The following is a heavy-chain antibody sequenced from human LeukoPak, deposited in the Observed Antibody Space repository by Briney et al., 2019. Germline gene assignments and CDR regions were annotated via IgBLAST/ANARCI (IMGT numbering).Heavy chain of an antibody. Sequence: GGSLRLSCAASGFTFSGSAVHWVRQASGKGLEWVGRIRSKPNSYATAYAASVKGRFTISRDDSKNTAYLQMNSLKTEDTAVYYCTRLDGDYYYYYGMDVWGQGTTVTVSS. V-gene: IGHV3-73*01. CDR3: TRLDGDYYYYYGMDV. J-gene: IGHJ6*02. CDR1: GFTFSGSA. CDR2: IRSKPNSYAT. D-gene: IGHD4-17*01.